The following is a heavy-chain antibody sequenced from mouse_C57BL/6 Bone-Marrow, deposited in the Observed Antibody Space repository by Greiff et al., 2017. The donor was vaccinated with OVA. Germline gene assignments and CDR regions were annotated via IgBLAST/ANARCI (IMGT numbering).Heavy chain of an antibody. CDR1: GFTFSSYG. Sequence: EVNLMESGGDLVKPGGSLKLSCAASGFTFSSYGMSWVRQTPDKRLEWVATISSGGSYTYYPDSVKGRFTISRDNAKNTLYLQMSSLKSEDTAMYYCARLWFDVWGTGTTVTVSS. D-gene: IGHD1-1*02. J-gene: IGHJ1*03. CDR3: ARLWFDV. CDR2: ISSGGSYT. V-gene: IGHV5-6*01.